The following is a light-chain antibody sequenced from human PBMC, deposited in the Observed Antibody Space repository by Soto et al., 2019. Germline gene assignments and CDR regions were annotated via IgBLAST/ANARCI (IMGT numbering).Light chain of an antibody. V-gene: IGLV1-40*01. CDR1: SSNIGAGYD. CDR3: ESYTGDASLGI. CDR2: GNS. Sequence: QSVLTQPPSVSGAPGQRVTISCTGSSSNIGAGYDVHWYQQLPGTAPKLLIYGNSNRPSGVPDRFSGSKSGTSASLAITGLQAEDEADYYCESYTGDASLGIFGGGTKLTVL. J-gene: IGLJ2*01.